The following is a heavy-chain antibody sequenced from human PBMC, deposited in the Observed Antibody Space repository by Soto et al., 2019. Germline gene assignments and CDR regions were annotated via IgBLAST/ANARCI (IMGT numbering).Heavy chain of an antibody. V-gene: IGHV4-34*01. CDR3: ARGHCTNGVCPLDY. CDR2: INHSGST. CDR1: GGSFSGYY. D-gene: IGHD2-8*01. J-gene: IGHJ4*02. Sequence: LSLTCAVYGGSFSGYYWSWIRQPPGKGLEWIGEINHSGSTNYNPSLKSRVTISVDTSKNQFSLKLSSVTAADTAVYYCARGHCTNGVCPLDYWGQGTLVTVSS.